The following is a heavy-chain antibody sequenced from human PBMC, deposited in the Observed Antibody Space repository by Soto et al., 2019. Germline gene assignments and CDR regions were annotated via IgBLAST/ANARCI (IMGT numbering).Heavy chain of an antibody. CDR2: ISSNGGST. J-gene: IGHJ4*02. CDR1: GFTFSSYA. D-gene: IGHD3-9*01. CDR3: ARTSNYDILTGYYHHFDY. Sequence: GGSLRLSCAASGFTFSSYAMHWVRQAPGKGLEYVSAISSNGGSTYYANSVKGRFTISRDNSKNTLYLQMGSLRAEDMAVYYCARTSNYDILTGYYHHFDYWGQRTLVTVSS. V-gene: IGHV3-64*01.